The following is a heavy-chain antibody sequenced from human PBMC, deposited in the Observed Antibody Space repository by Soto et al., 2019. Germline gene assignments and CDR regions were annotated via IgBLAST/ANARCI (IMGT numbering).Heavy chain of an antibody. CDR2: FYSSGSI. D-gene: IGHD6-19*01. J-gene: IGHJ5*02. CDR1: GYSITAGGYY. Sequence: PSGTLSLTCLVSGYSITAGGYYWSWIRHHPGKGLVWIGSFYSSGSIIYNPSLRSRVSISGDTSSNQFSMSLTSVTAADTARYYCARMYSSGSGWFHPWGQGTLVTVSS. CDR3: ARMYSSGSGWFHP. V-gene: IGHV4-31*03.